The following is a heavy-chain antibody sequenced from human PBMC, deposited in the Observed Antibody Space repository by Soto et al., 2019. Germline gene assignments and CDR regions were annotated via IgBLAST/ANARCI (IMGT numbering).Heavy chain of an antibody. CDR1: GGSFSGYY. CDR3: VRGYSSKPEGYSGMDV. V-gene: IGHV4-34*01. Sequence: QVQLQQWGAGLLKPSETLSLTCAVYGGSFSGYYWSWIRQPPGKGLEWIGEINHSGSTNYNPSLRSRVTISVDTSKNQFSLRLSSVTAADTAVYYCVRGYSSKPEGYSGMDVGGQGTTVTVSS. CDR2: INHSGST. D-gene: IGHD5-18*01. J-gene: IGHJ6*02.